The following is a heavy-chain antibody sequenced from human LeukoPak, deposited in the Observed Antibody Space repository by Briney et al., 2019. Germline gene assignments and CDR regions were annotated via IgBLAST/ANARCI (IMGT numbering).Heavy chain of an antibody. V-gene: IGHV1-2*02. CDR3: ARSLGYSYGLTGKRYYYYYYMDV. D-gene: IGHD5-18*01. Sequence: ASVKVSCKASGYTFTGYYMHWVRQAPGQGLEWMGWINPNSGGTNYAQKFQGRVTMTRDTSISTAYMELSRLRSDDTAVYYCARSLGYSYGLTGKRYYYYYYMDVWGKGTTVTISS. CDR2: INPNSGGT. CDR1: GYTFTGYY. J-gene: IGHJ6*03.